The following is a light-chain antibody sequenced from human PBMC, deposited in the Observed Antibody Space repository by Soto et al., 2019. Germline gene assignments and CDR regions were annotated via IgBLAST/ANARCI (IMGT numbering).Light chain of an antibody. Sequence: DIPFTQSPCFLSSSVGDRVPLPCRASQGISSYLAWYQQKPGKAPKLLIYAASSLQSGVPSRFSGSGSGTDFTLTISSLQPEDFATYYCQQANSFPLTFGPGTKVDIK. CDR3: QQANSFPLT. V-gene: IGKV1-12*01. J-gene: IGKJ3*01. CDR2: AAS. CDR1: QGISSY.